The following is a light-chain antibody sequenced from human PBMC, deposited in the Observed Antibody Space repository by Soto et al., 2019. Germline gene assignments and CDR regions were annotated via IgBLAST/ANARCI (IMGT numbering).Light chain of an antibody. J-gene: IGKJ3*01. CDR1: QDISNY. CDR2: DAS. Sequence: DIQMTQSPSSLSAPVGDRVTITCQATQDISNYLNWYQQKPGKAPKLLIYDASNLETGVPSRFSGSGSGTDFTCTISSLQPEDIATYYCQQYDNLPLTFGPGTKVDIK. CDR3: QQYDNLPLT. V-gene: IGKV1-33*01.